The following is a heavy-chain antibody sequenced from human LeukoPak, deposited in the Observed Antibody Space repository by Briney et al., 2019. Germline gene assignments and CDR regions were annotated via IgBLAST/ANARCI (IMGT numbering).Heavy chain of an antibody. D-gene: IGHD3-22*01. CDR2: IYYSGST. CDR3: ARRFPTYYYDSSGYYSNWFDP. CDR1: GGSISSSSYY. Sequence: SETLSLTCTVSGGSISSSSYYWGWIRQPPGTGLEWLGSIYYSGSTYYNPSLKSRVTISVDTSKNQFSLKLSSVTAADTAVYYCARRFPTYYYDSSGYYSNWFDPWGQGTLVTVSS. J-gene: IGHJ5*02. V-gene: IGHV4-39*01.